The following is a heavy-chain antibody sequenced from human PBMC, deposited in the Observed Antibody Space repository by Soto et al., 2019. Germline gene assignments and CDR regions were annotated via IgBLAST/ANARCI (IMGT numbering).Heavy chain of an antibody. CDR3: ARQRERGAAAGLIRYFDY. D-gene: IGHD6-13*01. CDR1: GGSISSYY. V-gene: IGHV4-59*08. J-gene: IGHJ4*02. Sequence: PSETLSLTCTVSGGSISSYYWSWIRQPPGKGLEWIGYIYYSGSTNYNPSLKSRVTISVDTSKNQFSLKLSSVTAADTAVYYCARQRERGAAAGLIRYFDYWGQGTLVTVSS. CDR2: IYYSGST.